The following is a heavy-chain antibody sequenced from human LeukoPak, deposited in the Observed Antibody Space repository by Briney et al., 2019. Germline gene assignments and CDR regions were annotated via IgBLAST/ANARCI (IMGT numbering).Heavy chain of an antibody. CDR2: ITSSNNYI. Sequence: PGGSLRLSCAGSGFTFSNYAMNCVRQAPGKGLECVSSITSSNNYIYYGDSVKGRFTISRDDAKNSLFLQMNSLRAEDTATYYCARGEFGDYYYFYMDVWGKGTTVTVSS. J-gene: IGHJ6*03. V-gene: IGHV3-21*01. CDR1: GFTFSNYA. D-gene: IGHD2/OR15-2a*01. CDR3: ARGEFGDYYYFYMDV.